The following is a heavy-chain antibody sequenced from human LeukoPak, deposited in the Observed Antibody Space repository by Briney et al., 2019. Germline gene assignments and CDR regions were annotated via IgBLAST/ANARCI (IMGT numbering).Heavy chain of an antibody. CDR2: IYYSGST. Sequence: PSETLSLTCTVSGGSISSSSYYWGWIRQPPGKGLEWIGSIYYSGSTYYNPSLKSRVTISVDTSKNQFSLKLSSVTAADTAVYYCAREGGYDFWSASPPPHYMDVWGKGTTVTVSS. CDR3: AREGGYDFWSASPPPHYMDV. D-gene: IGHD3-3*01. J-gene: IGHJ6*03. CDR1: GGSISSSSYY. V-gene: IGHV4-39*07.